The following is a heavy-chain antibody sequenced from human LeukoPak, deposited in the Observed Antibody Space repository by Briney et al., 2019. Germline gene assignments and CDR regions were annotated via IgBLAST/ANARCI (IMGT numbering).Heavy chain of an antibody. J-gene: IGHJ3*02. Sequence: SVKVSCKASGGTFSSYAISWVRQAPGQGLEWMGGIIPIFGTANYAQKFQGRVTITADESTSTAYMELSSLRSEDTAVYYCARSLYYYDSSGQPLSVAFDIWGQGTTVTVSS. D-gene: IGHD3-22*01. V-gene: IGHV1-69*13. CDR3: ARSLYYYDSSGQPLSVAFDI. CDR1: GGTFSSYA. CDR2: IIPIFGTA.